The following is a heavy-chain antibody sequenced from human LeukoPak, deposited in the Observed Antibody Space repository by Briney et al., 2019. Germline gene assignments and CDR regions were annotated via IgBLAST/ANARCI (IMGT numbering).Heavy chain of an antibody. V-gene: IGHV3-30*18. CDR1: GFTFSNYG. D-gene: IGHD3-22*01. CDR3: AKASGYDSSGYYYYFDY. J-gene: IGHJ4*02. CDR2: VSYDGSDK. Sequence: TGGSLRLSCAASGFTFSNYGMHWVRQTPGKGLEWVASVSYDGSDKNYVDSVRGRFTISRDNSGNTLYLQMNSLGAEDTAVYYCAKASGYDSSGYYYYFDYWGQGTLVTVSS.